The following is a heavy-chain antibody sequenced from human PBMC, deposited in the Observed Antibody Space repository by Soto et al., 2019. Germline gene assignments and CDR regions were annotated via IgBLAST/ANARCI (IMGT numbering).Heavy chain of an antibody. CDR1: GYTFTGYY. CDR2: INPNSGGT. Sequence: ASVKVSCKASGYTFTGYYMHWVRQAPGQGLEWMGWINPNSGGTNYAQKFQGWVTMTRDTSISTAYMELSRLRSDDTAVYYCARERALSTLYYYYGMDVWGQGTTVTVSS. V-gene: IGHV1-2*04. CDR3: ARERALSTLYYYYGMDV. J-gene: IGHJ6*02.